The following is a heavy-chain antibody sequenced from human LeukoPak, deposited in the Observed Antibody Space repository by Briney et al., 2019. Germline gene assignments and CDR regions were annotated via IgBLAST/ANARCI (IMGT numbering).Heavy chain of an antibody. CDR3: ARDFLRGRVDY. V-gene: IGHV3-21*01. CDR1: GFTFSSYS. J-gene: IGHJ4*02. CDR2: ISSSSSYI. D-gene: IGHD2-15*01. Sequence: EGSLRLSCAASGFTFSSYSMNWVRQAPGKGLEWVSSISSSSSYIYYADSVKGRFTISRDNAKNSLYLQMNSLRAEDTAVYYCARDFLRGRVDYWGQGTLVTVSS.